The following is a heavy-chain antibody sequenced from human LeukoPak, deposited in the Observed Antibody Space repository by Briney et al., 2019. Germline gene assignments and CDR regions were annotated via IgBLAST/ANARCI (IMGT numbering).Heavy chain of an antibody. V-gene: IGHV3-66*01. CDR2: IYNGGNT. J-gene: IGHJ6*02. CDR1: EFTVSNSY. Sequence: GGSLRLSCATSEFTVSNSYMTWVRQAPEKGLEWVSAIYNGGNTYYADSVKGRFTISRDNSRNTLYLQMNSLRVEDTAVYYCARGPWYYGLDVWGQGTTVTVSS. CDR3: ARGPWYYGLDV.